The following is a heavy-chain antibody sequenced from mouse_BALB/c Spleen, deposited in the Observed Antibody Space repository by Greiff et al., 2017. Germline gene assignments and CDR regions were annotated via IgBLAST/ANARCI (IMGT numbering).Heavy chain of an antibody. J-gene: IGHJ4*01. V-gene: IGHV5-9-3*01. CDR1: GFTFSSYA. Sequence: EVNVVESGGGLVKPGGSLKLSCAASGFTFSSYAMSWVRQTPEKRLEWVATISSGGSYTYYPDSVKGRFTISRDNAKNTLYLQMSSLRSEDTAMYYCARHAITTDAMDYWGQGTSVTVSS. CDR2: ISSGGSYT. D-gene: IGHD2-4*01. CDR3: ARHAITTDAMDY.